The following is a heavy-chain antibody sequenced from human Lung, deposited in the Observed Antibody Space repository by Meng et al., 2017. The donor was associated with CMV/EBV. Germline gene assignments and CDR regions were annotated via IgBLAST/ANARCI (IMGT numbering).Heavy chain of an antibody. V-gene: IGHV7-4-1*02. CDR2: INTHPGNQ. Sequence: SASDLRPSWAPVNVFYNPSGDTFSNTAINWLRPAPGQGLGWLGWINTHPGNQTYGQGLTGRFVLSSDTSVSTANLQISSLKAEDTAVYYCARGGPYPDSSGFHWYFDLWGRGTLVTVSS. J-gene: IGHJ2*01. D-gene: IGHD3-22*01. CDR3: ARGGPYPDSSGFHWYFDL. CDR1: GDTFSNTA.